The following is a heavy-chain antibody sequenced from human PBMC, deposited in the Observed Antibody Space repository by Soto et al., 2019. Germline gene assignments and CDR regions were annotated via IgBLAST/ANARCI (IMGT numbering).Heavy chain of an antibody. CDR3: VRGEYLPYANNRGVMALFDY. J-gene: IGHJ4*02. V-gene: IGHV3-66*01. CDR1: GFTVSSNY. D-gene: IGHD3-10*01. Sequence: EVQLVESGGGLVRPGGSLRLSCAASGFTVSSNYMSWVRQAPGKGLEWVSVIYSGGSIYYADSVKGRFTISRDNSKNTLYLQMNSLRAEDTAVYYCVRGEYLPYANNRGVMALFDYWGQGTLVTVSS. CDR2: IYSGGSI.